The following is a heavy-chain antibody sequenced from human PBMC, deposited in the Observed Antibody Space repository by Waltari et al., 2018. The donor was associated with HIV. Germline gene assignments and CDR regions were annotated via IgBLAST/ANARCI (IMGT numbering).Heavy chain of an antibody. CDR3: VRGGDFDWTTMDV. J-gene: IGHJ6*02. Sequence: QVQLQESGPGLVKPSETLSLTCTVSGGSISSYYWSWIRQPPGKGLEWIGYFYYSGSTNYNPSLKSRVTISVDTSKNQFSLKLSSVTAADTAVYYCVRGGDFDWTTMDVWGQGTTVTVSS. V-gene: IGHV4-59*01. CDR1: GGSISSYY. D-gene: IGHD3-9*01. CDR2: FYYSGST.